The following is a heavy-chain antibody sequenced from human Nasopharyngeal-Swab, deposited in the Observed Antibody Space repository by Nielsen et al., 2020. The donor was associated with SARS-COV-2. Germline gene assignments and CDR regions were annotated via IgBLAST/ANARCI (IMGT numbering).Heavy chain of an antibody. Sequence: SETLSLTCAVYGGSFSGYYWSWIRQPPGKGLEWIGEINHSGSTNYNPSFKSRVTISVDTSKNQFSLKLSSVTAADTAVYYCARMTPLAVAGGSWFDPWGQGTLVTVSS. J-gene: IGHJ5*02. V-gene: IGHV4-34*01. D-gene: IGHD6-19*01. CDR1: GGSFSGYY. CDR3: ARMTPLAVAGGSWFDP. CDR2: INHSGST.